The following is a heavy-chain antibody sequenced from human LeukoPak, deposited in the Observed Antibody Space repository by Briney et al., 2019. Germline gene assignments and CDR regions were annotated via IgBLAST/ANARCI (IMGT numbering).Heavy chain of an antibody. D-gene: IGHD6-13*01. CDR2: IIPIFGTA. Sequence: ASVKVSCKASGGTFSSYAISWVRQAPGQGLEWMGGIIPIFGTANYAQKFQGRVTITADESTSTAYMELSSLRSEDTAVYYCARFGAGIAAAGTLPGNAFDIWGQGTMVTVSS. V-gene: IGHV1-69*13. J-gene: IGHJ3*02. CDR1: GGTFSSYA. CDR3: ARFGAGIAAAGTLPGNAFDI.